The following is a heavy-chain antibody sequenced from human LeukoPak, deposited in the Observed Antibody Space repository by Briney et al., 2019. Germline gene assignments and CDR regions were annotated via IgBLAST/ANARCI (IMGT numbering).Heavy chain of an antibody. Sequence: SGTLSLTCTVSGASMNNNNWWNWVRQPPGKGLEWIGEIFRDGSTHYNSSLKSRVTISVDTSKNQFSLKLSSVTAADTAVYYCARALRGALHSDLSYYMDVWGKGTTVTVSS. J-gene: IGHJ6*03. D-gene: IGHD2-15*01. CDR1: GASMNNNNW. V-gene: IGHV4-4*02. CDR2: IFRDGST. CDR3: ARALRGALHSDLSYYMDV.